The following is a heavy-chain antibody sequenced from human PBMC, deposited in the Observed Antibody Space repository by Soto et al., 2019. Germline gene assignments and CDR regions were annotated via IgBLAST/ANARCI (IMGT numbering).Heavy chain of an antibody. J-gene: IGHJ4*02. D-gene: IGHD1-26*01. CDR3: ARDGGRHSGGIDY. V-gene: IGHV1-69*01. CDR1: GGTFSSYS. CDR2: IIPIFGTA. Sequence: QVQLVQSGAEVKKPGSSVKVSCKASGGTFSSYSINWVRQAPGQGLEWMGEIIPIFGTANYAQKFQGRVTITADESTSTAYMELSSLRSEDTAVYLCARDGGRHSGGIDYWGQGTLVTVSS.